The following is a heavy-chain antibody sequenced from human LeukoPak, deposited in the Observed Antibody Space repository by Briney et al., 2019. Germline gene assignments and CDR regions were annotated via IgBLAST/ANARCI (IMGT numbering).Heavy chain of an antibody. CDR2: INHSGST. D-gene: IGHD5-12*01. Sequence: SETLSLTCAVYGGSFSGYYWSWIRQPPGRGLEWIGEINHSGSTNYNPSLKSRVTISVDTSKNQFSLKLSSVTAADTAVYYCARGLRYYYYYMDVWGKGTTVTVSS. CDR3: ARGLRYYYYYMDV. J-gene: IGHJ6*03. V-gene: IGHV4-34*01. CDR1: GGSFSGYY.